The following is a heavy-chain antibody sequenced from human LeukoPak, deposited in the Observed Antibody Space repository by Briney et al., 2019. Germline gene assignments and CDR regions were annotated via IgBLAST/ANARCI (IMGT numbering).Heavy chain of an antibody. J-gene: IGHJ4*02. V-gene: IGHV3-30*18. CDR3: AKVGGLDYYDSSGYQPFDY. D-gene: IGHD3-22*01. CDR1: GFTFSSYG. CDR2: ISDDGSNK. Sequence: GGSLRLSCAASGFTFSSYGMHWVRQAPGKGLEWVAVISDDGSNKHYADSVKGRFTISRDNSKNTLYLQMNSLRAEDTAVYYCAKVGGLDYYDSSGYQPFDYWGQGTLVTVSS.